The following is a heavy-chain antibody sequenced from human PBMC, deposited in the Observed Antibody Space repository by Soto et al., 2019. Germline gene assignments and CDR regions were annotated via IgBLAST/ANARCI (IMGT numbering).Heavy chain of an antibody. Sequence: EVQLLESGGGFVQPGGSLRLSCAASGFTFNKYAMSWVRQAPGKGLEWVSDISDSGGTIYYADSVKGRFTISRDNSKNTLFLQMNSLRAEDTAVYYCAKLWSGRSSFDDWGQGTLVTVSS. J-gene: IGHJ4*02. CDR2: ISDSGGTI. V-gene: IGHV3-23*01. CDR3: AKLWSGRSSFDD. D-gene: IGHD3-3*01. CDR1: GFTFNKYA.